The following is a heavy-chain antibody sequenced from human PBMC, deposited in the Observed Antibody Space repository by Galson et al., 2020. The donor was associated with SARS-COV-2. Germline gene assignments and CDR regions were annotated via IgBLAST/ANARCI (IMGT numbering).Heavy chain of an antibody. Sequence: GESLKISCAASGFTFSSYAMHWVRQAPGKGLEWVAVISYDGSNKYYADSVKGRFTISRDNSKNTLYLQMNSLRAEDTAVYYCASEAVAGGNYFDYWGQGTLVTVSS. V-gene: IGHV3-30*04. D-gene: IGHD6-19*01. J-gene: IGHJ4*02. CDR1: GFTFSSYA. CDR2: ISYDGSNK. CDR3: ASEAVAGGNYFDY.